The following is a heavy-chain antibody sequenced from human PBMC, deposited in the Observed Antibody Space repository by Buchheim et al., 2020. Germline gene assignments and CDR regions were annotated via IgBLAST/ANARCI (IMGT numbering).Heavy chain of an antibody. D-gene: IGHD4-23*01. CDR1: GFTFSDYH. Sequence: EVRLVESGGDLVQPEGSLRLSCEVSGFTFSDYHMSWARQAPGKGLEWVANINRDGNSKHYVDSVKGRFTVSRDNAKNSLYLQMNSLRVEDTAIYYCARDIGGTFYFDYWGQGSL. V-gene: IGHV3-7*01. CDR2: INRDGNSK. CDR3: ARDIGGTFYFDY. J-gene: IGHJ4*02.